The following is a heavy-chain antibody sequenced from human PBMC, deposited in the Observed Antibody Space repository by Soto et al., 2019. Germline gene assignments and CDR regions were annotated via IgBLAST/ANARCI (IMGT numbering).Heavy chain of an antibody. J-gene: IGHJ4*02. CDR2: ISYDGSDK. CDR1: GFTLSSYA. D-gene: IGHD6-13*01. Sequence: GGSLRLSCAASGFTLSSYAMHWVRQAPGKGLEWVALISYDGSDKDYADSVKGRFTISRDNSRNTLYLQMNSLRAEDTAVYYCARGRQGAAAGYFDYWGQGTLVTVSS. CDR3: ARGRQGAAAGYFDY. V-gene: IGHV3-30-3*01.